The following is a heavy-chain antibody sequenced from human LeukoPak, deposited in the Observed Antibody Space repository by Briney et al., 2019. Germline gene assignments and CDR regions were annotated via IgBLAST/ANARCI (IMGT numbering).Heavy chain of an antibody. CDR2: IYYSGST. CDR1: GGSISSSSYY. Sequence: SETLSLTCTVSGGSISSSSYYWGWLRQPPGKGLEWIGSIYYSGSTYYNPSLKSRVTISVDTSKNQFSLKLSSVTAADTAVYYCARGDWLTIIDYWGQGTLVTVSS. CDR3: ARGDWLTIIDY. V-gene: IGHV4-39*07. D-gene: IGHD3-9*01. J-gene: IGHJ4*02.